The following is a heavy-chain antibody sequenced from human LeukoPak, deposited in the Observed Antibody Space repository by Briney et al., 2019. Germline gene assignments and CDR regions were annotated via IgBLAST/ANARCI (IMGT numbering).Heavy chain of an antibody. CDR1: GYTFTSYY. CDR3: ARDSVRANYYYGMDV. J-gene: IGHJ6*02. CDR2: INPSGGST. Sequence: ASVKVSCKASGYTFTSYYMHWVRQAPGQGLEWMGIINPSGGSTSYAQKFQGRVTMTRDTSTSTVYMELSSLRSEDTAVYYCARDSVRANYYYGMDVWGQGTTVTVSS. D-gene: IGHD3-10*01. V-gene: IGHV1-46*01.